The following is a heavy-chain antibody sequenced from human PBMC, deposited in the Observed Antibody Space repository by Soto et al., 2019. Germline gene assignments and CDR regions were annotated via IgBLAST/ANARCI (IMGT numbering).Heavy chain of an antibody. CDR3: ARGKPLGYCSGGSGYFNY. Sequence: EVQLVESGGGLVKPGGSLRLSCAASGFTFSSYSMNWVRQVPGKGLEWVSSISSSSSYIYYADSVKGRFTSSRDNAKNSLYLQMNSRRAEDTAVYYCARGKPLGYCSGGSGYFNYWGQGTLVTVSS. CDR2: ISSSSSYI. V-gene: IGHV3-21*01. J-gene: IGHJ4*02. D-gene: IGHD2-15*01. CDR1: GFTFSSYS.